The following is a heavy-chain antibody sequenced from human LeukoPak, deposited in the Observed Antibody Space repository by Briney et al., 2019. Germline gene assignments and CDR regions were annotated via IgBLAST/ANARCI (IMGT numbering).Heavy chain of an antibody. CDR2: IYSDNT. CDR1: GFTVSSNS. CDR3: ARNSCPSGSCYDNRGYFDY. Sequence: GGSLGLSCTVSGFTVSSNSMSWVRQAPGKGLEWVSFIYSDNTHYSDSVKGRFTISRDNSKNTLYLQMNSLRAEDTAVYYCARNSCPSGSCYDNRGYFDYWGQGTLVTVSS. J-gene: IGHJ4*02. D-gene: IGHD2-15*01. V-gene: IGHV3-53*01.